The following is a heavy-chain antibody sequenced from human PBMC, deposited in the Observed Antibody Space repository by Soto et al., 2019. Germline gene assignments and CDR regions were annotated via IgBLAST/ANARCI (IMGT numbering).Heavy chain of an antibody. J-gene: IGHJ6*01. V-gene: IGHV3-30*18. Sequence: SLRLSCAASGFSFSSFGMHWVRQAPGKGLEWVAGLSFDGITKHYSDSVKGRFTISRDNSKNTMYLQMNSLRPEDTSIYYCAKDGAWELLPAYGMDVWGPGTTVPFSS. CDR3: AKDGAWELLPAYGMDV. CDR2: LSFDGITK. CDR1: GFSFSSFG. D-gene: IGHD1-26*01.